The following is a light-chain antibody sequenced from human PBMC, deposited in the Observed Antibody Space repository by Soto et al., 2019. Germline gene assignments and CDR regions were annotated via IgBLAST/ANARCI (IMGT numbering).Light chain of an antibody. CDR2: AAS. Sequence: IRMTQSPSSLSASTGDRVTITCRASQGISSYLAWYQQKPGKAPKLLIYAASTLQSGVPSRFSGSGSGTDFTLTISCLQSEDFATYYCQQYYSYPTFGQGTKVEIK. CDR1: QGISSY. CDR3: QQYYSYPT. V-gene: IGKV1-8*01. J-gene: IGKJ1*01.